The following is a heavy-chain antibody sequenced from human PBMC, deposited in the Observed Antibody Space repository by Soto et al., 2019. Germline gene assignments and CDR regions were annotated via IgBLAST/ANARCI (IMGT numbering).Heavy chain of an antibody. CDR3: AGRDRHRYDGTAYLGRP. Sequence: EVQLVESGGGVVQPGESLTLSCAASGFTFSSYGMHWVRQAPGKGLVWVSGIKSDGSGTYYADSVKGRLTISRDNAKNTIYLERNSMRVEDTAVYFSAGRDRHRYDGTAYLGRPWGQGPLVTVSS. CDR1: GFTFSSYG. J-gene: IGHJ5*02. D-gene: IGHD1-7*01. CDR2: IKSDGSGT. V-gene: IGHV3-74*01.